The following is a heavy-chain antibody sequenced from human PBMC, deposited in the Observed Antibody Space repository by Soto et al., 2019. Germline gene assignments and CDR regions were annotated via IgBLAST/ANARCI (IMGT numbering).Heavy chain of an antibody. Sequence: QVRLIQSGTEVKKPGASVKVSCSLSGSALTELSPHWVRQAPGKGLEWRGCSDREDGETFYAQKFEGRLTITDDTSTNTAYMELRSLGSEDTAVYYCTRGNWFDPWGQGTLVAVSS. CDR2: SDREDGET. CDR1: GSALTELS. J-gene: IGHJ5*02. CDR3: TRGNWFDP. V-gene: IGHV1-24*01.